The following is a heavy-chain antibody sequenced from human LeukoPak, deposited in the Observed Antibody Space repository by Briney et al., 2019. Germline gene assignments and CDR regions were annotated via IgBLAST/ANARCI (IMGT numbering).Heavy chain of an antibody. CDR1: GFSFGSYW. CDR2: IKEDGREE. Sequence: GGSLRLSCAGSGFSFGSYWMTWVRQAPGKGLEWVAIIKEDGREEYYVDSVKGRFTISRDNAKNSLYLQMNSLRVEDTAVYYCARDQSRRSDYWGQGTLVTVSS. V-gene: IGHV3-7*03. CDR3: ARDQSRRSDY. J-gene: IGHJ4*02.